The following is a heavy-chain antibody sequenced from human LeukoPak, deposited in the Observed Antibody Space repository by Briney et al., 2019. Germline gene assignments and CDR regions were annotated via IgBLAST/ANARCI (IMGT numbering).Heavy chain of an antibody. CDR3: ARDSSYYFDY. CDR2: ISSGGSNI. J-gene: IGHJ4*02. Sequence: PGGSLRLSCAVSGFTFSHYEMNWVRQAPGKGLEWVSYISSGGSNIYYADSVKGRFTMSRDNSKNTLYLQMNSLRAEDTAVYYCARDSSYYFDYWGQGTLVTVSS. V-gene: IGHV3-48*03. CDR1: GFTFSHYE.